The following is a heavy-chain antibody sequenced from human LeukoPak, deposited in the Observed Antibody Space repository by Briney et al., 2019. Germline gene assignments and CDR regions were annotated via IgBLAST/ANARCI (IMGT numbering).Heavy chain of an antibody. D-gene: IGHD3-22*01. CDR2: ISSSGSPI. CDR3: AGYDTSGYYLNY. J-gene: IGHJ4*02. Sequence: PGGSLRLSCAASGFTFSSYEMNWVRQAPGKGLEWVAYISSSGSPIYYADSVKGRFSISRDNSKNTLFLQMNSLRAEDTAVYYCAGYDTSGYYLNYWGQGTLVTVSS. CDR1: GFTFSSYE. V-gene: IGHV3-48*03.